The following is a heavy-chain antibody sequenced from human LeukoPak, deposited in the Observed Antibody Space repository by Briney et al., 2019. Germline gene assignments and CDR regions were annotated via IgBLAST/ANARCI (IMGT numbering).Heavy chain of an antibody. CDR2: ISAYNGNT. D-gene: IGHD2-2*01. V-gene: IGHV1-18*01. CDR1: GYTFTSYG. Sequence: ASVKVSCKASGYTFTSYGISWVRQAPGQGLEWMGWISAYNGNTNYAQKLQGRVTMTTDTSTSTAYMELRSLRPDDTAVYYCARDRAGRGLGYCSSTSCFFDYWGQGTLVTVSS. CDR3: ARDRAGRGLGYCSSTSCFFDY. J-gene: IGHJ4*02.